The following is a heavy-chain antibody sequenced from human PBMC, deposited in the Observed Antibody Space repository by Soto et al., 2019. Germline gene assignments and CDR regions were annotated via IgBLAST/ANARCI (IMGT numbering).Heavy chain of an antibody. D-gene: IGHD6-6*01. CDR1: GYTFSGFC. Sequence: VKLSCKTSGYTFSGFCIHWVRQAPGQGLESMGWIYPDSGGTDYAQKFQGRVTMTRGTSISTAYMELSRLRSDDTAVYYCARDGYSRSPRDHFAYPVRRTCVTVSS. J-gene: IGHJ4*02. V-gene: IGHV1-2*02. CDR3: ARDGYSRSPRDHFAY. CDR2: IYPDSGGT.